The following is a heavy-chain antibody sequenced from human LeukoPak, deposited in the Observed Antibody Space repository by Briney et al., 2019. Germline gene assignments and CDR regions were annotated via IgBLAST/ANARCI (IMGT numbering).Heavy chain of an antibody. CDR2: IYYSGST. J-gene: IGHJ5*02. CDR1: GGSISSYY. V-gene: IGHV4-59*01. CDR3: ARGETYYYDSSGYNNWFDP. Sequence: SETLSLTCTASGGSISSYYWSWLRQPPGKGLEWIGYIYYSGSTNYNPSLKSRVTISLNKCKNQFSLKLSFVTAADTAVYYCARGETYYYDSSGYNNWFDPWGQGTLVTVSS. D-gene: IGHD3-22*01.